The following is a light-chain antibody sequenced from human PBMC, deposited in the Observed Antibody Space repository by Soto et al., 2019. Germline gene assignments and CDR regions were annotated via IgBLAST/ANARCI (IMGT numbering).Light chain of an antibody. CDR3: SSYTNRILL. J-gene: IGLJ3*02. V-gene: IGLV2-14*01. CDR2: EVR. Sequence: QSALTQPASVSGSPGQSISISCTATSSDVDGYNRVSWYQQHPGKAPKLIIYEVRNRPSGVSYRFSGSKFDNTASLTISGLQAEDEAEYYCSSYTNRILLFGGGTKLTVL. CDR1: SSDVDGYNR.